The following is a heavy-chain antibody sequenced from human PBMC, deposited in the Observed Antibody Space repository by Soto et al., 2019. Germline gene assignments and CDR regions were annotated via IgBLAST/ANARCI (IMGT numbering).Heavy chain of an antibody. D-gene: IGHD2-2*02. Sequence: LSLTCTVSGGSISSSSYYWGWIRQPPGKGLEWIGSIYCSGSTYYNPSLKSRVTISVDTSKNQFSLKLSSVTAADTAVYYCALQVVPAAILDFYYSAMDVWGQGPKVTVSS. CDR2: IYCSGST. CDR1: GGSISSSSYY. CDR3: ALQVVPAAILDFYYSAMDV. J-gene: IGHJ6*02. V-gene: IGHV4-39*01.